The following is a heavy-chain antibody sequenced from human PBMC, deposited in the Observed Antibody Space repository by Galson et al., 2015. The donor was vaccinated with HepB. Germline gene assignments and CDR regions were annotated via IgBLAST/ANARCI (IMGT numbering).Heavy chain of an antibody. Sequence: SLRLSCAASGFTFSSYRMSWVRQAPGKGLEWVANIKQDGSEKYYVDSVKGRFTISRDNAKNSLYLQMNSLRAEDTAVYYCARADYDFWRDQGYYYYYYYMDVWGKGTTVTVSS. J-gene: IGHJ6*03. D-gene: IGHD3-3*01. CDR2: IKQDGSEK. CDR3: ARADYDFWRDQGYYYYYYYMDV. CDR1: GFTFSSYR. V-gene: IGHV3-7*01.